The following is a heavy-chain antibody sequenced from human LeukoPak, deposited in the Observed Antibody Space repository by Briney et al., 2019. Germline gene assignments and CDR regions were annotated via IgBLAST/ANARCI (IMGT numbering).Heavy chain of an antibody. Sequence: SETLCLTCTVSGGSISSYYWSWIRQPPGKGLEWIGYIYYSGSTNYNPSLKSRVTISVDTSKNQFSLKLSSVTAADTAVYYCARQNPYYDFWSGPTNPYYYYGMDVWGQGTTVTVSS. V-gene: IGHV4-59*08. CDR1: GGSISSYY. CDR3: ARQNPYYDFWSGPTNPYYYYGMDV. J-gene: IGHJ6*02. CDR2: IYYSGST. D-gene: IGHD3-3*01.